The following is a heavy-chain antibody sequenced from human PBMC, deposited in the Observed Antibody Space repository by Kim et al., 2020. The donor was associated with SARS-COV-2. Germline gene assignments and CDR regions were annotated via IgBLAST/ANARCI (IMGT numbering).Heavy chain of an antibody. CDR2: IIPNFGAT. CDR1: GYTFTSFA. Sequence: SVKVSCKASGYTFTSFAINWVRQAPGQGLEWMGGIIPNFGATNYAQKFQGRVTMTADASTSTAYMELSSLRSEDTAVYYCARGRSLHYSCDCMDFWGQGTPVTVSS. D-gene: IGHD6-19*01. J-gene: IGHJ6*02. CDR3: ARGRSLHYSCDCMDF. V-gene: IGHV1-69*13.